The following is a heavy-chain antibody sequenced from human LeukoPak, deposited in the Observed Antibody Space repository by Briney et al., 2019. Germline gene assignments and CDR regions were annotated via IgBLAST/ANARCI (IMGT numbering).Heavy chain of an antibody. CDR2: ISWNSGSI. V-gene: IGHV3-9*01. CDR1: GFTFDDYA. J-gene: IGHJ4*02. Sequence: GRSLRLSCAASGFTFDDYAMHWVRQAPGKGLEWVSGISWNSGSIGYADSVKGRFTISRDNAKNSLCLQMNSLRAEDTALYYCAKDISYYDSSGFFDYWGQGTLVTVSS. CDR3: AKDISYYDSSGFFDY. D-gene: IGHD3-22*01.